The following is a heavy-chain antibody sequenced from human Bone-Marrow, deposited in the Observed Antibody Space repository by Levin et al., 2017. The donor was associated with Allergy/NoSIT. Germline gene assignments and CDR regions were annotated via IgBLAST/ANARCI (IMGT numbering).Heavy chain of an antibody. D-gene: IGHD3-10*01. Sequence: ASVKVSCKASGYTFRNYGISWVRQAPGRGLEWLGWISTDTGNRHYAQNLQGRVTMTTDTSTDTAHLELRSLRAADTPIYYCARLRVGAQGWFAPWGQGTPVTVSS. V-gene: IGHV1-18*01. CDR2: ISTDTGNR. J-gene: IGHJ5*02. CDR1: GYTFRNYG. CDR3: ARLRVGAQGWFAP.